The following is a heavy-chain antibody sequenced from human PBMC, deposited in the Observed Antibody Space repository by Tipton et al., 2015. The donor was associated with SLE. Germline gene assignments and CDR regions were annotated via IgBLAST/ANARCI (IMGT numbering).Heavy chain of an antibody. D-gene: IGHD6-13*01. Sequence: LRLSCTFSGFSLNTSELCVSWIRQPPGKALEWLARIDWDDGEFYSTSLKTRLTISKDTSRNQVVLIMTDMDPVDTATYYCARCRSVAAVGPVAFDIWGQGTVVTVSS. J-gene: IGHJ3*02. CDR3: ARCRSVAAVGPVAFDI. CDR2: IDWDDGE. V-gene: IGHV2-70*16. CDR1: GFSLNTSELC.